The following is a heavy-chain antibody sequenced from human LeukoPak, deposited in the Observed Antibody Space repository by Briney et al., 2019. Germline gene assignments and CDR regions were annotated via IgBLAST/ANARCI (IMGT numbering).Heavy chain of an antibody. CDR2: IYYSGST. D-gene: IGHD3-22*01. CDR3: ASGIRGDYYDSSGYLDY. Sequence: PSETLSLTCTVSGGSISSSSYYWGWIRQPPGKGLGWLGSIYYSGSTYYNPSLKSRVTISVDTSKNQFSLKLSSVTAADTAVYYCASGIRGDYYDSSGYLDYWGQGTLVTVSS. V-gene: IGHV4-39*01. J-gene: IGHJ4*02. CDR1: GGSISSSSYY.